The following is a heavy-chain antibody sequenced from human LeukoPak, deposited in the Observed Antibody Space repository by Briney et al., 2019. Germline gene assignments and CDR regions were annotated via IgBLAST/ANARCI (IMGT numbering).Heavy chain of an antibody. Sequence: GGSLRLSCAASGFTVSSNYMSWVRQAPGKGLEWVSVIYSGGSTYYADSVKGRFTISRDNSKNTLYLQMNSLGAEDTAVYYCARDSPYSDYLIGGAFNIWGQGTMVTVSS. D-gene: IGHD4-11*01. CDR1: GFTVSSNY. CDR3: ARDSPYSDYLIGGAFNI. J-gene: IGHJ3*02. V-gene: IGHV3-53*01. CDR2: IYSGGST.